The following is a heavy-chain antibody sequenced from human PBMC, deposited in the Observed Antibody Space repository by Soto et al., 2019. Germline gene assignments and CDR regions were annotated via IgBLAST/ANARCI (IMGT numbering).Heavy chain of an antibody. CDR1: GFTFSGSA. Sequence: GGSLRLSCAASGFTFSGSAMHWVRQASGKGLEWVGRIRSKANSYATAYAASVKGRFTISRDDSKNTAYLQMNSLKTEDTGVYYCTRRTYSSSWYDYWGQGTLVTVSS. D-gene: IGHD6-13*01. V-gene: IGHV3-73*01. CDR3: TRRTYSSSWYDY. CDR2: IRSKANSYAT. J-gene: IGHJ4*02.